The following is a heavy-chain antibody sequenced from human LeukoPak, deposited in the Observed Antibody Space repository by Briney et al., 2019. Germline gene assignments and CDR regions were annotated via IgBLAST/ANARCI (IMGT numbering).Heavy chain of an antibody. J-gene: IGHJ4*02. D-gene: IGHD3-10*01. CDR1: GFTFSSYA. CDR3: ARDPFMVRGALAHFDY. CDR2: ISPTGGTT. V-gene: IGHV3-23*01. Sequence: GGSLRLSCAASGFTFSSYAMSWVRQAPGRGLEWVSTISPTGGTTYYADSVKGRFTISRDNSKNTLFVQMNSLRAEDTAVYYCARDPFMVRGALAHFDYWGQGTLVTVSS.